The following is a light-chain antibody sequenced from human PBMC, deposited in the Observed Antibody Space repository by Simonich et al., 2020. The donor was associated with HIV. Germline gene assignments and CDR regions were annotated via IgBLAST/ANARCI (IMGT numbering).Light chain of an antibody. V-gene: IGKV3D-20*01. J-gene: IGKJ4*01. CDR3: QQYGSSPLT. CDR1: QSVSSSY. CDR2: DAS. Sequence: EIVLTQSPGTLSLSPGERATLSCRASQSVSSSYLAWYQQKPGLAPRLLIYDASSRATGIPDRFSGRGSGTDFTLTISRLEPEDFAVYYCQQYGSSPLTFGGGTKVEIK.